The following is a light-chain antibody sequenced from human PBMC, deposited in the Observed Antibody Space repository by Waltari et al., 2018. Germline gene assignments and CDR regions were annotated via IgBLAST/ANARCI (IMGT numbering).Light chain of an antibody. V-gene: IGLV2-14*03. Sequence: QSALTQPASVSGSPGQSVTIFCAGTSNDVGGYNSFAWYQDHPGQAPSVIIYDVSDRPSGVSDRFSGSKSGNTASLTISGLQAEDEADYYCSSQSSNDVVLFGGGTKLTVL. J-gene: IGLJ2*01. CDR1: SNDVGGYNS. CDR3: SSQSSNDVVL. CDR2: DVS.